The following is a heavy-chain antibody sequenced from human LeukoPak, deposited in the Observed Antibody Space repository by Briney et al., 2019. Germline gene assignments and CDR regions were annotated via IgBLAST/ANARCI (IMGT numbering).Heavy chain of an antibody. CDR2: MNPNSGNT. J-gene: IGHJ4*02. CDR3: ARGDDEGGFFGVVIAGPHYFDY. D-gene: IGHD3-3*01. V-gene: IGHV1-8*01. CDR1: GYTFTSYD. Sequence: ASVKVSCKASGYTFTSYDINWVRQATGQGLEWMGWMNPNSGNTGYAQKFQGRVTMTRNTSISTAYMELSSLRSEDTAVYYCARGDDEGGFFGVVIAGPHYFDYWGQGTLVTVSS.